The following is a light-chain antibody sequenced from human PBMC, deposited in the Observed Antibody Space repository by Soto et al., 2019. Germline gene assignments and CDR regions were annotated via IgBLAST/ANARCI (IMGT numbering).Light chain of an antibody. J-gene: IGKJ5*01. V-gene: IGKV3-11*01. CDR1: QSVSSY. Sequence: EIVLTQSPATLSLSPGERATLSCRACQSVSSYLAWYQQKPGQAPRLLIYDASNRATGIPARFSGSGSGTDFTLTSSSLEPEDFAVYYCQQRRNWPAITFGQGTRLEIK. CDR3: QQRRNWPAIT. CDR2: DAS.